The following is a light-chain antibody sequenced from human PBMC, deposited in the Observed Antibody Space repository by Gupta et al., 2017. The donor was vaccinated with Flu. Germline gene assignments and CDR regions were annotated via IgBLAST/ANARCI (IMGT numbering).Light chain of an antibody. CDR2: AAS. CDR3: QQYKNSPIT. V-gene: IGKV1-16*01. J-gene: IGKJ5*01. CDR1: QSISNY. Sequence: DIQMTQSPSSLSASVGDRVTITCRASQSISNYLAWFQHSPGKAPKSLIYAASSLHSGVPSRFSGSGSGTHFTLTITSLQPEDFATYYCQQYKNSPITFGQGTRLDIK.